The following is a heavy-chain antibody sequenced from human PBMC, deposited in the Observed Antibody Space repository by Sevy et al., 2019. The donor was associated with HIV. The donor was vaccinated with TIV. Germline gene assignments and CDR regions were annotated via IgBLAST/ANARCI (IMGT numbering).Heavy chain of an antibody. CDR1: GGSIRSSGDY. V-gene: IGHV4-30-4*01. J-gene: IGHJ4*02. CDR2: IYYSGST. CDR3: ARGGLRFKGAFDY. D-gene: IGHD3-3*01. Sequence: SETLSLTCTVSGGSIRSSGDYWSWIRQPPGKGLEWIGYIYYSGSTYYNPSLKSRVTISVDTSKNQFSLKLSSVTAADTAVYYCARGGLRFKGAFDYWGQGTLVTVSS.